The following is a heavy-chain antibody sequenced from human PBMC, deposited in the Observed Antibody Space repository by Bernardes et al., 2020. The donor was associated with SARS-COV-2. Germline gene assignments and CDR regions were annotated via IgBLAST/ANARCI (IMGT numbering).Heavy chain of an antibody. CDR2: INPSGGST. CDR3: VHSALWLLYGFDP. CDR1: GYTFTSYY. Sequence: ASVKVSCKASGYTFTSYYMHWVRQAPGQGLEWMGIINPSGGSTSYAQKFQGRVTMTRDTSTSTVYMELSSLRSEDTAVYYCVHSALWLLYGFDPWGQGTLVTVSS. D-gene: IGHD2-2*02. V-gene: IGHV1-46*01. J-gene: IGHJ5*02.